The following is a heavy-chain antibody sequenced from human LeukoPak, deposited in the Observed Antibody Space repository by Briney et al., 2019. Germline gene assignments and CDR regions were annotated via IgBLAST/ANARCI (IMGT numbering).Heavy chain of an antibody. J-gene: IGHJ6*03. CDR3: VRVGNRDQDYYYSCMDV. Sequence: NTGGSLRLSCAASGFTFGDYYMSWIRQAPGKALEWVSYISSRSGAAIFYADSVKGRFTISRDNAQNSLYLQMDSLRAEDTALYYCVRVGNRDQDYYYSCMDVWGRGTTVTVSS. CDR2: ISSRSGAAI. CDR1: GFTFGDYY. V-gene: IGHV3-11*01. D-gene: IGHD5-24*01.